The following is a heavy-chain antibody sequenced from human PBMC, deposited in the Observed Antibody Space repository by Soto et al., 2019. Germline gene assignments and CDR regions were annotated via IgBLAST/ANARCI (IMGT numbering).Heavy chain of an antibody. V-gene: IGHV4-30-4*01. J-gene: IGHJ5*02. Sequence: SETLSLTCTVSGGSISSGDYYWSWIRQPPGKGLEWIGHIYYSGSTYYNPSLKSRVTISVDTSKNQFSLKLSSVTAADTAVYYCARDREVDTAAQGRFDPWGQGTLVTVSS. CDR2: IYYSGST. CDR1: GGSISSGDYY. D-gene: IGHD5-18*01. CDR3: ARDREVDTAAQGRFDP.